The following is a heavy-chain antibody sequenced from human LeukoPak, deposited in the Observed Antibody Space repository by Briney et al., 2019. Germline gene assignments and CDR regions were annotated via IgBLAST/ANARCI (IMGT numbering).Heavy chain of an antibody. V-gene: IGHV3-21*01. CDR1: GFTFSSYE. CDR3: ARDRAVYSDSRGYYPDAFDI. CDR2: ISSRSNYI. D-gene: IGHD3-22*01. J-gene: IGHJ3*02. Sequence: PGGSLRLSCAASGFTFSSYEMNWVRQAPGKGLEWVLSISSRSNYIYLADSPKGRFTISRDNAKNSLYLQMNSLRAEDTAMYYCARDRAVYSDSRGYYPDAFDIWGQGTVVTVSS.